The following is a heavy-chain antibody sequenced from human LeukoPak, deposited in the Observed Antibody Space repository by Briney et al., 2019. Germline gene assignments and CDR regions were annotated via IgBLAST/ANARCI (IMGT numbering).Heavy chain of an antibody. D-gene: IGHD2-2*01. CDR3: ARLIVVVPAAHDAFDI. V-gene: IGHV1-2*02. CDR1: GGTFSSYA. CDR2: INPNSGGT. Sequence: ASVKVSCKASGGTFSSYAISWVRQAPGQGLEWMGWINPNSGGTNYAQKFQGRVTMTRDTSISTAYMELSRLRSDDTAVYYCARLIVVVPAAHDAFDIWGQGTMVTVSS. J-gene: IGHJ3*02.